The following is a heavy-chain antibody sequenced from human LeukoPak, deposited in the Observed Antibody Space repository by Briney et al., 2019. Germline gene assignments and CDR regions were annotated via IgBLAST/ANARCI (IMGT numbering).Heavy chain of an antibody. CDR2: ISSSSSYI. CDR3: ARVVKTIFGGDMDV. D-gene: IGHD3-3*01. Sequence: GGSLRLSCAASGFTFSSYSMNRLRPAPGQGLEWVSSISSSSSYIYYADSVKGRFTISRDNAKNSLYLQMNSLRAEDTAVYYCARVVKTIFGGDMDVWGKGTTVTVSS. J-gene: IGHJ6*03. CDR1: GFTFSSYS. V-gene: IGHV3-21*01.